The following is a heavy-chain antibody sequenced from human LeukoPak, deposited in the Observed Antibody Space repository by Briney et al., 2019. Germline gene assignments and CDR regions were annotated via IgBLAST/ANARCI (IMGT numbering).Heavy chain of an antibody. CDR1: GFTFSSYG. CDR2: IWYDGSNK. J-gene: IGHJ4*02. D-gene: IGHD2-15*01. Sequence: GGSLRLSCAASGFTFSSYGMHWVRQAPGKGLEWVAVIWYDGSNKYYADSVKGRFTISRDNSRNTLYLQMNSLRYEDTAVYFCARDIRSVYFDYWGQGTLVTVSS. CDR3: ARDIRSVYFDY. V-gene: IGHV3-33*01.